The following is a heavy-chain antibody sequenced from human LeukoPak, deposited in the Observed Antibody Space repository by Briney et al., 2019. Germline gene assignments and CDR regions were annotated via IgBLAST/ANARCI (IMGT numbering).Heavy chain of an antibody. J-gene: IGHJ3*02. V-gene: IGHV3-7*01. CDR1: GFTFSSYW. Sequence: GGSLRLSCAASGFTFSSYWMSSVRQAPGKGLEWVANIKQDGSEKYYVDSVKGRFTISRDNAKNSLYLQMNSLRAEDTAVYYCSRHLGYCSSTSCYTYAFDTWGQGTMVTVSS. D-gene: IGHD2-2*02. CDR2: IKQDGSEK. CDR3: SRHLGYCSSTSCYTYAFDT.